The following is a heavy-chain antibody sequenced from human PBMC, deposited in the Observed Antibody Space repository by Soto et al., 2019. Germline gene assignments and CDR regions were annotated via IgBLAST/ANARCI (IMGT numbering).Heavy chain of an antibody. CDR2: IWYDGSNK. CDR1: GFTFSSYG. Sequence: GGSLRLSCAASGFTFSSYGMHWVRQAPGKGLEWVAVIWYDGSNKYYADSVKGRFTISRDNSKNTLYLQMNSLRAEDTAVYYCARDPSSSWGYFDYWGQGTLVTVSS. J-gene: IGHJ4*02. D-gene: IGHD6-13*01. V-gene: IGHV3-33*01. CDR3: ARDPSSSWGYFDY.